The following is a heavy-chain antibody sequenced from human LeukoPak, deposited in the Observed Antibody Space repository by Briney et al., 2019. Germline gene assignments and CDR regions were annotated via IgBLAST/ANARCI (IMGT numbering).Heavy chain of an antibody. Sequence: SETLSLTCTVSGGSISNYYWSWIRQPPGGGLEWVGYVHSSGGTNYNSSLKSRVTISLDTSKNHYSLNLNSVTAADTAVYYCARCHSGSQSFWFDPWGQGALVTVSS. CDR1: GGSISNYY. J-gene: IGHJ5*02. CDR2: VHSSGGT. D-gene: IGHD1-26*01. V-gene: IGHV4-59*01. CDR3: ARCHSGSQSFWFDP.